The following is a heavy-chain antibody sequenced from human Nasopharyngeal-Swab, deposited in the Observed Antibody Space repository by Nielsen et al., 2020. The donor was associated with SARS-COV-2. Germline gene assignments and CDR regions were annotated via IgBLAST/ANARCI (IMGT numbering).Heavy chain of an antibody. CDR2: IYYSGST. J-gene: IGHJ3*02. V-gene: IGHV4-31*03. Sequence: SETLSLTCTVSGGSISSGGYYWSWIRQHPGMGLEWIGYIYYSGSTSYNPSLKSRVTISVDTSKNQFSLKLSSVTAADTAVYYCARDSGRSTIFGVVIIDAFDIWGQGTMVTVSS. CDR1: GGSISSGGYY. CDR3: ARDSGRSTIFGVVIIDAFDI. D-gene: IGHD3-3*01.